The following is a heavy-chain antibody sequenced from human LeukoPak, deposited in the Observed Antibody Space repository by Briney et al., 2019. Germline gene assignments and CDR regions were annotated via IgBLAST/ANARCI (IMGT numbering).Heavy chain of an antibody. CDR3: ARANIPAAGGAFDI. CDR1: GYTFSSYG. Sequence: ASVKVSCKASGYTFSSYGISWVRQAPGQGLEWMAWISAYNGNTNFAQNLQGRVTMTTDTSTSTAYMELRSLRSDDTALYYCARANIPAAGGAFDIWGQGTTVTVSS. D-gene: IGHD6-13*01. V-gene: IGHV1-18*01. CDR2: ISAYNGNT. J-gene: IGHJ3*02.